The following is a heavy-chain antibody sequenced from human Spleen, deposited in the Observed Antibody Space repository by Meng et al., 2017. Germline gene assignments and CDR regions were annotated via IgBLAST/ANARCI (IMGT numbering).Heavy chain of an antibody. V-gene: IGHV2-5*02. CDR3: AHTTTDRYGYDY. D-gene: IGHD5-18*01. CDR2: IYYDDDK. J-gene: IGHJ4*02. Sequence: ITFKESGPTLVKPPQTMQLTCSFSGFSLSTRGVGVGWIRQSPGKALEWLALIYYDDDKRYSPSLTSRIYITRDTSKNQVVLTMTNMDPGDTATYFCAHTTTDRYGYDYWGQGTLVTVSS. CDR1: GFSLSTRGVG.